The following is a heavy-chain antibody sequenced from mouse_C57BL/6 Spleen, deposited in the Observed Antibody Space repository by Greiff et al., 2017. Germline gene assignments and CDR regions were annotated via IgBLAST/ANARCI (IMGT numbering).Heavy chain of an antibody. CDR1: GYAFTNYL. Sequence: QVQLQQSGAELVRPGTSVKVSCKASGYAFTNYLIEWVKQRPGQGLEWIGVINPGSGGTNYNEKFKGKATLTADKSSSTAYMQLSSLTSEDSAVYFCAREDDYGWDYAMDYWGQGTSVTVSS. CDR2: INPGSGGT. CDR3: AREDDYGWDYAMDY. D-gene: IGHD2-4*01. J-gene: IGHJ4*01. V-gene: IGHV1-54*01.